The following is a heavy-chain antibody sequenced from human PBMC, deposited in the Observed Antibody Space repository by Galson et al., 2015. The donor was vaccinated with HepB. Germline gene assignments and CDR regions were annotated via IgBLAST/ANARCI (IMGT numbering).Heavy chain of an antibody. Sequence: SVKVSCKASGSTFSSYAFSWLRQAPAQGLEWMGGIIPISGTLNYAQKFQGRVTITADKSTSTAYMELSSLRSEDTAVYFCASRVWFGELPPLRPFDIWGQGTMVTVSS. J-gene: IGHJ3*02. D-gene: IGHD3-10*01. V-gene: IGHV1-69*06. CDR1: GSTFSSYA. CDR2: IIPISGTL. CDR3: ASRVWFGELPPLRPFDI.